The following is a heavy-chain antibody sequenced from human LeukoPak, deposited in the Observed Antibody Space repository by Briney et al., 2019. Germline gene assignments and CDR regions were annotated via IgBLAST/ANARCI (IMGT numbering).Heavy chain of an antibody. CDR3: ARAPYPRGCCSSTSCYRRFGAFDI. V-gene: IGHV4-59*01. CDR1: GGSISSYY. CDR2: IYYSGST. Sequence: SETLSLTCTVSGGSISSYYWSWIRQPPGKGLEWIGYIYYSGSTNYNPSLKSRVTISVDTSKNQSPLKLSSVTAADTAVYYCARAPYPRGCCSSTSCYRRFGAFDIWGQGTMVTVSS. D-gene: IGHD2-2*01. J-gene: IGHJ3*02.